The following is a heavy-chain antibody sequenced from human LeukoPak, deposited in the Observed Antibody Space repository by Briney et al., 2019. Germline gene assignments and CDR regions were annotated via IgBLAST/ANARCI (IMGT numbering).Heavy chain of an antibody. J-gene: IGHJ4*02. D-gene: IGHD3-10*01. CDR2: INPNSGGT. Sequence: ASVKVSCKASGYTFTGYYMHWVRQAPGQGLEWMGWINPNSGGTNYAQKFQGRVTMNRDTSTSTVYMELSSLRSEDTAVYYCARDSGMVRGTVDYWGQGTLVTVSS. CDR1: GYTFTGYY. V-gene: IGHV1-2*02. CDR3: ARDSGMVRGTVDY.